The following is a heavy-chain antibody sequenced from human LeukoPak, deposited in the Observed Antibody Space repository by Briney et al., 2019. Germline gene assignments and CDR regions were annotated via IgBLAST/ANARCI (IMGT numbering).Heavy chain of an antibody. CDR2: IYYSGST. Sequence: PGGSLRLSCAASGFTFSRYWMHWIRQPPGKGLEWIGYIYYSGSTNYNPSLKSRVTISVDTSKNQFSLKLSSVTAADTAVYYCARHFNYDFWSGYAGSNYYYGMDVWGQGTTVTVSS. CDR1: GFTFSRYW. CDR3: ARHFNYDFWSGYAGSNYYYGMDV. D-gene: IGHD3-3*01. J-gene: IGHJ6*02. V-gene: IGHV4-59*01.